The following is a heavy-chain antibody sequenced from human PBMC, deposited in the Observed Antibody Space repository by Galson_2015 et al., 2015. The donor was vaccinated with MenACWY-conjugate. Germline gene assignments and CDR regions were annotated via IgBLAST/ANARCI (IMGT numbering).Heavy chain of an antibody. Sequence: CAISGDSVSSNSAAWNWIRQSPSRGLEWLGKTYYRSKWYNDYAVPVKSRITINPDTSNNQFSLQLNSVTPDDTAVYYCVREGYYFDYWGQGTLVTVSS. CDR1: GDSVSSNSAA. CDR3: VREGYYFDY. CDR2: TYYRSKWYN. J-gene: IGHJ4*02. V-gene: IGHV6-1*01.